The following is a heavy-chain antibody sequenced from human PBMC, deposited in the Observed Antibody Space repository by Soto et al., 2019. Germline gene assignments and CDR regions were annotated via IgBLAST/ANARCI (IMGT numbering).Heavy chain of an antibody. CDR2: IIPIFGTA. Sequence: QVQLVQSGAEVKKPGSSVKVSCKASGGTFSSYAINWVRQAPGQGLEWMGGIIPIFGTADYAQKFQGRVTSAADESTSKAYMELSSLRSEDTAVYYCARAVAGGVYYYYGMDVWGQGTTVTVSS. J-gene: IGHJ6*02. D-gene: IGHD6-19*01. CDR3: ARAVAGGVYYYYGMDV. V-gene: IGHV1-69*12. CDR1: GGTFSSYA.